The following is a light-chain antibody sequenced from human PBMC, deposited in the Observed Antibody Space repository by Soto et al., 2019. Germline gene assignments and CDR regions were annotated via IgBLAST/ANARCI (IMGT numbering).Light chain of an antibody. CDR2: GAS. CDR1: QRVSSN. Sequence: EIVMTQSPATLSVSPGERATLSCRASQRVSSNLAWYKQKPGQAPRLLIYGASTRTTGIPARFSGSGFGTEFTLTISSLQSEDFAVYYCQQYNNWPQTFGQGTKVDIK. J-gene: IGKJ1*01. V-gene: IGKV3-15*01. CDR3: QQYNNWPQT.